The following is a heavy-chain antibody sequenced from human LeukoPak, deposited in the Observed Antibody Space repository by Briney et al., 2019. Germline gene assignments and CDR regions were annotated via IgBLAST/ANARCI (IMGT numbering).Heavy chain of an antibody. J-gene: IGHJ4*02. CDR3: AREASDYYDGSGGFDY. CDR2: IKQDGSDK. Sequence: GGSLRLSCAASGFTFSSYWMSWVRQAPGKGLEWVANIKQDGSDKYYVDSVKGRFTISRDNAKNSLYLQMNSLRAEDSAVYYCAREASDYYDGSGGFDYWGQGTLVTVSS. V-gene: IGHV3-7*01. D-gene: IGHD3-22*01. CDR1: GFTFSSYW.